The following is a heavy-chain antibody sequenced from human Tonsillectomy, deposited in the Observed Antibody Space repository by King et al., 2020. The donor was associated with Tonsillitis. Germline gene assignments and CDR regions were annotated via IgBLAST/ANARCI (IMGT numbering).Heavy chain of an antibody. CDR2: FYYSGTT. CDR1: GGSISSSSYY. Sequence: LQLQESGPGLVKPSETLSLICTVSGGSISSSSYYWGWIRQPPGKGLEWIGIFYYSGTTYYNPSLKSRLSGTSYYNPSLKSRLTISVDTSKNQFSLKLRSVTAADTAVYYCARHFVAGGLIDYWGQGTLVTVSS. CDR3: ARHFVAGGLIDY. J-gene: IGHJ4*02. V-gene: IGHV4-39*01. D-gene: IGHD6-19*01.